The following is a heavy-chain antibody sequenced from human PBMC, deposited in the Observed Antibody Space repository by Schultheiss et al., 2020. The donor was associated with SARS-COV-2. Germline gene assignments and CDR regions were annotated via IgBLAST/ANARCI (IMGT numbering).Heavy chain of an antibody. CDR1: GGSFSGYY. J-gene: IGHJ4*02. D-gene: IGHD1-1*01. CDR3: ARGMSAVSRHTFDY. V-gene: IGHV4-34*01. Sequence: SETLSLTCAVYGGSFSGYYWSWIRQPPGKGLEWIGSIYHSGSTNYNPSLKSRVTMSVDTSKNQFSLKLSSVTAADTAVYYCARGMSAVSRHTFDYWGQGTLVTVSS. CDR2: IYHSGST.